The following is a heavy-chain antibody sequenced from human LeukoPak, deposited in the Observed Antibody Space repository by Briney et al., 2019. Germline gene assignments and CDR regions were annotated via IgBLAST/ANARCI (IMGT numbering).Heavy chain of an antibody. J-gene: IGHJ4*02. CDR1: GFTFSIYA. V-gene: IGHV3-23*01. CDR2: ISGSGGST. D-gene: IGHD1-26*01. CDR3: AKGKTKSYYFDY. Sequence: GGSLRLSCAASGFTFSIYAMSWVRHAPGKGLEWVSAISGSGGSTYYANSVKGRLTISRDNSKNTLYLQMNSLRAEDTAVYYCAKGKTKSYYFDYWGQGGLVGVSS.